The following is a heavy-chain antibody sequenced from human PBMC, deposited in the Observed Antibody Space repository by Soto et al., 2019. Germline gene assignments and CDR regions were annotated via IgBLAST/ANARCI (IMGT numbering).Heavy chain of an antibody. D-gene: IGHD3-10*01. CDR2: ISYDGSNK. V-gene: IGHV3-30*18. CDR3: AKDLWSSASGSGSYLMDY. Sequence: GGCLRLSCGASGVTCSSYGMHWVRQAPGKGLEWVAVISYDGSNKYYADSVKGRFTISRDNSKNTLYLQMNSLRAEDTAVYYCAKDLWSSASGSGSYLMDYWGQGTLVTVSS. CDR1: GVTCSSYG. J-gene: IGHJ4*02.